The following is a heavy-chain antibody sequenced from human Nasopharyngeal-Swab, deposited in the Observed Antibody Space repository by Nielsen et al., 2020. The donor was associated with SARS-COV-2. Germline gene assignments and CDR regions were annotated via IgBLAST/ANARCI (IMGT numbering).Heavy chain of an antibody. V-gene: IGHV3-21*01. Sequence: GESLKISCAASGFTFDDYAMHWVRQAPGKGLEWVSSISSSSSYIYYADSVKGRFTISRDNAKNSLYLQMNSLRAEDTAVYYCLGYCSSTSCYTTHNWFDPWGQGTLVTVSS. CDR2: ISSSSSYI. CDR1: GFTFDDYA. CDR3: LGYCSSTSCYTTHNWFDP. J-gene: IGHJ5*02. D-gene: IGHD2-2*02.